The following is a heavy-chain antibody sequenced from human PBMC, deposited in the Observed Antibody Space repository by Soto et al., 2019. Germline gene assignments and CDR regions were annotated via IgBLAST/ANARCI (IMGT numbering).Heavy chain of an antibody. J-gene: IGHJ4*02. CDR3: TTGHYYDSSGYDY. V-gene: IGHV3-15*07. CDR1: GFTFSNAW. D-gene: IGHD3-22*01. CDR2: IKSKTDGGTT. Sequence: GGSLRLSCAASGFTFSNAWMNWVRQAPGKGLEWVGRIKSKTDGGTTDYAAPVKGRFTISRDDSKNTLYLQMNSLKTEDTAVYYCTTGHYYDSSGYDYWGQGTLVTVSS.